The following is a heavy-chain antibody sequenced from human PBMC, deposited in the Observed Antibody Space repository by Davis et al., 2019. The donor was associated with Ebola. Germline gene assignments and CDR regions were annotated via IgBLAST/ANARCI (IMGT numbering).Heavy chain of an antibody. V-gene: IGHV3-23*01. Sequence: PGGSLRLSCAASGFTFSTYAMSWVRQAPGKGLEWVSGINDSGGSTYYADSVKGRFTISRDNSKKTLYLQMNSLRVEDTAVYYCAKFATWLQFPNSWLDSWGQGTLVTVSS. D-gene: IGHD5-24*01. J-gene: IGHJ5*01. CDR2: INDSGGST. CDR1: GFTFSTYA. CDR3: AKFATWLQFPNSWLDS.